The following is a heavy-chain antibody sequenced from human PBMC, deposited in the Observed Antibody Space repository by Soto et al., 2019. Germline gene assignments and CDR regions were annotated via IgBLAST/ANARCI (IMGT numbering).Heavy chain of an antibody. V-gene: IGHV4-34*01. D-gene: IGHD3-10*01. CDR1: GGSFSGYY. Sequence: QVQLQQWGAGQLKPSETLTLTCAVYGGSFSGYYSSWIRQPPGKGLEWIGEINHSGSTNYNPSLKSRVTISVDTSKNQFSLKLSSVTAADTAVYYCARGKTAMFRGVKWFDPWGQGTLVTVSS. CDR2: INHSGST. CDR3: ARGKTAMFRGVKWFDP. J-gene: IGHJ5*02.